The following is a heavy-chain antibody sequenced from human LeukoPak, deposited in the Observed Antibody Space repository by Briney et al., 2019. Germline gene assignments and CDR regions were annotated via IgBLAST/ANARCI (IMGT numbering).Heavy chain of an antibody. CDR2: IIPIFGTA. V-gene: IGHV1-69*13. J-gene: IGHJ4*02. CDR1: GGTFSSYA. D-gene: IGHD2-2*02. Sequence: SVKVSCKASGGTFSSYAISWVRQAPGQGLEWMGGIIPIFGTANYAQKFQGRVTITADESTSTAYMELSSLRSEDTAVYYCARERAEYCSSTSCYNYFDYWGQGTLVTVSS. CDR3: ARERAEYCSSTSCYNYFDY.